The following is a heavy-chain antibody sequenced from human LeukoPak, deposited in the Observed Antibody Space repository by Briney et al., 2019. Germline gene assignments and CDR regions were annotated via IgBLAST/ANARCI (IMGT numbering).Heavy chain of an antibody. CDR3: ARAPPRYCSGGSCYSPEYYYYMDV. J-gene: IGHJ6*03. Sequence: SVKVSCKASGGTFSSYAISWVRQAPGQGLEWMGRIIPIFGTANYAQKFQGRVTITTDESTSTAYMELSSLRSEDTAVYYCARAPPRYCSGGSCYSPEYYYYMDVWGKETTVTVSS. V-gene: IGHV1-69*05. CDR1: GGTFSSYA. D-gene: IGHD2-15*01. CDR2: IIPIFGTA.